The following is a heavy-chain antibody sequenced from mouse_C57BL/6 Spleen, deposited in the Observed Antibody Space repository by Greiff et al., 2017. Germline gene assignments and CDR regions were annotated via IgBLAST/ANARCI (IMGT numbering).Heavy chain of an antibody. V-gene: IGHV2-4*01. CDR1: GFSLTSYG. CDR2: IWRGGST. CDR3: AKKETTAQATWAMDY. J-gene: IGHJ4*01. D-gene: IGHD3-2*02. Sequence: QVQLKESGPGLVLPSQSLSITCTVSGFSLTSYGVHWVRQPPGKGLEWLGVIWRGGSTDYNAPFISRLSISKDNSKSKVFFKMNSLQADDTAIYYCAKKETTAQATWAMDYWGQGTSVTVSS.